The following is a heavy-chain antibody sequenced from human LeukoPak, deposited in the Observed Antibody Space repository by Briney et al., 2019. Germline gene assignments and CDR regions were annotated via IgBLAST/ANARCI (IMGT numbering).Heavy chain of an antibody. J-gene: IGHJ4*02. CDR1: GYTFTGYY. D-gene: IGHD3-22*01. CDR3: ARSYYDSSGYYYSDY. CDR2: INPNSGGT. V-gene: IGHV1-2*02. Sequence: GASVKVSCKASGYTFTGYYMHWVRRAPGQGLEWMGWINPNSGGTYYAQKFQGRVTMTRDTSISTAYMELSRLRSDDTAVYYCARSYYDSSGYYYSDYWGQGTLVTVSS.